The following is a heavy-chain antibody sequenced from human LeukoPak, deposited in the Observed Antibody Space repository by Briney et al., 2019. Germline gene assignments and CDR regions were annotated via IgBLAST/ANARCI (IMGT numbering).Heavy chain of an antibody. J-gene: IGHJ4*02. CDR3: SAERAGTIVDY. V-gene: IGHV4-39*01. CDR2: VYSGGST. Sequence: SETLSLTCTVSGGSISSSNYYWGWIRQPPGKGLEWIGSVYSGGSTYFNPSLRSRVTISVDTSKNQFSLRLNSVTAADTAVYYCSAERAGTIVDYWGQGTLVTVSS. CDR1: GGSISSSNYY. D-gene: IGHD1-7*01.